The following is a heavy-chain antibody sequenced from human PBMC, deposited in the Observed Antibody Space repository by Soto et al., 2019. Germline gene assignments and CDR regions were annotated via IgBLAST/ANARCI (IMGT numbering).Heavy chain of an antibody. Sequence: QAQVVQSGAEVRKPGSSVKLSCKASEGTFTSYAIAGVRQAPGQGLEWMGGIIPYYNTLNYAQKFQDRVTSTADDSTTTVYMELSSLRSDDTAAYFCASGASRWYPYFFDSWAQGTLVTVSS. CDR2: IIPYYNTL. CDR3: ASGASRWYPYFFDS. CDR1: EGTFTSYA. V-gene: IGHV1-69*01. J-gene: IGHJ4*02. D-gene: IGHD6-13*01.